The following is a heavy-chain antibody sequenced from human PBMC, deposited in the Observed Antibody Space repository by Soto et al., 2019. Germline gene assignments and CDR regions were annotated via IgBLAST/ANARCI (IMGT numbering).Heavy chain of an antibody. D-gene: IGHD1-26*01. CDR1: EFTVSSNY. CDR3: AGRVGATNYGMDV. V-gene: IGHV3-53*01. CDR2: IYSGGST. J-gene: IGHJ6*02. Sequence: LRLSCAASEFTVSSNYMNWVRQAPGKGLECVSTIYSGGSTYYADSVEGRFTISRDNSKNTLYLQMNNLRAEDTAVYYCAGRVGATNYGMDVWGQGTTVTVSS.